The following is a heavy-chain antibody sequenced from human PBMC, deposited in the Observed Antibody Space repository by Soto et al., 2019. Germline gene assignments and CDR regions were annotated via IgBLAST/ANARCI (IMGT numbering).Heavy chain of an antibody. D-gene: IGHD6-6*01. CDR1: GFTVSGYD. J-gene: IGHJ6*03. V-gene: IGHV3-64*01. Sequence: EVQLAESGGGLAQPGGSLRLSCAASGFTVSGYDMDWVRQAPGKGLEYVSVISSNGVGTYYAYSVRGSFTISRDNSKNTVYLQMGSLRHEDMAVYYGAVRARPEFYDFDVWGKGTMVTVSS. CDR2: ISSNGVGT. CDR3: AVRARPEFYDFDV.